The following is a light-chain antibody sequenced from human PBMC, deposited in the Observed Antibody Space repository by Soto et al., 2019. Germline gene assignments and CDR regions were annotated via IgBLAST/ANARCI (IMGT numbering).Light chain of an antibody. V-gene: IGKV4-1*01. CDR1: QSVLYSANNKNY. CDR3: QQYFTSPEA. CDR2: WAS. Sequence: DIVMTQSPDSLAVSLGERATINCKSSQSVLYSANNKNYLAWYQQKPGQPPKLLISWASNRESGVPERFSGSGSGTDFTLTISSLQAEDVAVYYCQQYFTSPEAFGQGTKVEIK. J-gene: IGKJ1*01.